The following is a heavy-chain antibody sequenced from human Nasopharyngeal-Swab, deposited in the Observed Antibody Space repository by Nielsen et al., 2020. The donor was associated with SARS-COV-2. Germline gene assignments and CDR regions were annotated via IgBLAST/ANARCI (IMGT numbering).Heavy chain of an antibody. V-gene: IGHV1-46*01. D-gene: IGHD2-8*01. J-gene: IGHJ3*02. CDR2: LNPSGGTT. Sequence: WVRQVPGQGLEWMRILNPSGGTTSYAQKFQGRVTMTRDTSTSTVYMELSRLRSEDTAVYYCARGRDCTNGVCYAGGTDAFDIWGQGTMVTVSS. CDR3: ARGRDCTNGVCYAGGTDAFDI.